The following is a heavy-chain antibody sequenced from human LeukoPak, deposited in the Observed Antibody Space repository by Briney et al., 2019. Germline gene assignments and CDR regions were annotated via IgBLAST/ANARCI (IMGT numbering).Heavy chain of an antibody. CDR1: GGSISSDSYY. Sequence: SETLSLTCTVSGGSISSDSYYWGWIRQPPGKGLEWIGDISYSGSTKYKPSLKRRLTISGDVSKNQFSLKLTSVTAADTAVYYCARDVVLTSSPDAFDIWGQGTMVTVSS. CDR3: ARDVVLTSSPDAFDI. CDR2: ISYSGST. J-gene: IGHJ3*02. D-gene: IGHD2-21*02. V-gene: IGHV4-31*03.